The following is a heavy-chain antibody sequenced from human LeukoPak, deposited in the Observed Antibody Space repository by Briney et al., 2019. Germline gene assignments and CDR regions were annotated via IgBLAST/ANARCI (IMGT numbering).Heavy chain of an antibody. J-gene: IGHJ6*03. CDR2: ISSSSSTI. Sequence: GGSLRLSCAASGFTFSSYSMNWVRQAPGKGLEWVSYISSSSSTIYYADSVEGRFTISRDNAKNSLYLQMNSLRAEDTAVYYCAREIAARPYYYYYYMDVWGKGTTVTISS. D-gene: IGHD6-6*01. V-gene: IGHV3-48*01. CDR1: GFTFSSYS. CDR3: AREIAARPYYYYYYMDV.